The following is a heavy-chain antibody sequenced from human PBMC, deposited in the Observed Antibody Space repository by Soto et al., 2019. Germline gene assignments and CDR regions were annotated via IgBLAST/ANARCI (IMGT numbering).Heavy chain of an antibody. Sequence: SETLSLTCAVYGGSFSGYYWSWIRQPPGKGLEWIGEINHSGSTNYNPSLKSRVTISVDTSKNQFSLKLSSVTAADTAVYYCAASIFGVVIMSGSGSVDYWGQGTLVTVSS. V-gene: IGHV4-34*01. CDR2: INHSGST. D-gene: IGHD3-3*01. CDR3: AASIFGVVIMSGSGSVDY. J-gene: IGHJ4*02. CDR1: GGSFSGYY.